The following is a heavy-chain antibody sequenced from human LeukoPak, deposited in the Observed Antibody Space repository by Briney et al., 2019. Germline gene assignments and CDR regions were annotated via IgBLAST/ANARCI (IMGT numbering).Heavy chain of an antibody. CDR2: IYYSGST. D-gene: IGHD2-2*01. J-gene: IGHJ4*02. CDR1: GGSISSGGYY. CDR3: ARLRVVPAAMRFDY. Sequence: SETLSLTCTVSGGSISSGGYYWSWIRQHSGKGLEWIGYIYYSGSTYYNPSLKSRVTISVDTSKNQFSLKLSSVTAADTAVYYCARLRVVPAAMRFDYWGQGTLVTVSP. V-gene: IGHV4-31*03.